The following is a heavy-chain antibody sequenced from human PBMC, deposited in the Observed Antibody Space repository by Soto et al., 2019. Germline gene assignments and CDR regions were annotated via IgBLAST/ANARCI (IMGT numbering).Heavy chain of an antibody. Sequence: EVQLVESGGGLVKPGGSLRLSCAASGFSFSTSTMNWVRQAPGKGLEFVSSIGRTGIDRYYIGSVKGRFTISRDNAQNSLYLQMNSLRAEDTALYYCVCDDNRRYWGQGTLVTVSS. CDR3: VCDDNRRY. D-gene: IGHD1-1*01. V-gene: IGHV3-21*01. CDR1: GFSFSTST. J-gene: IGHJ4*02. CDR2: IGRTGIDR.